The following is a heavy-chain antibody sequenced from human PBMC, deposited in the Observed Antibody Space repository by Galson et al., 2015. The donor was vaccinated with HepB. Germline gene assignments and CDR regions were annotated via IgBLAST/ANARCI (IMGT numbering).Heavy chain of an antibody. CDR2: IWYDGSNY. CDR1: GFTFRSHG. CDR3: ARDRESYYMDV. V-gene: IGHV3-33*01. Sequence: SLRLSCAASGFTFRSHGMHWVRQAPGKGLEWVAIIWYDGSNYYYADSVKGRFTISRDNSKNTLHLQMNSLRAEDTAVYYCARDRESYYMDVWGKGTTVIVSS. J-gene: IGHJ6*03.